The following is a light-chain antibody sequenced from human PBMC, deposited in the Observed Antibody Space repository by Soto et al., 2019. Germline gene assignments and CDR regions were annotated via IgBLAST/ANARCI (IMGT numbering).Light chain of an antibody. CDR2: EGS. V-gene: IGLV2-23*01. CDR1: SSDVGSYNL. CDR3: CSYAGKYIHVV. Sequence: QSALTQPASVSGSPGQPITISCTGTSSDVGSYNLVSWYQQHPGKAPKLMIYEGSKRPSGVSNRFSGSKSGNTASLTISGLQAEDEADYYCCSYAGKYIHVVFGGGTKLTVL. J-gene: IGLJ2*01.